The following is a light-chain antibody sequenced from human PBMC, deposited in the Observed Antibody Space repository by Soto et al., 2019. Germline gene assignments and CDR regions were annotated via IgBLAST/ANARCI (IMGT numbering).Light chain of an antibody. CDR1: SSDVGGYNY. Sequence: QSALTQPASVSGSPGQSITISCTGTSSDVGGYNYVSWYQQHPGKAPKLMIYDVSNQPSGVSNRFSGSKSGNTASLTISGLQAEDEADYYCSSYTSSSRVFGTGTKSPS. CDR2: DVS. J-gene: IGLJ1*01. V-gene: IGLV2-14*01. CDR3: SSYTSSSRV.